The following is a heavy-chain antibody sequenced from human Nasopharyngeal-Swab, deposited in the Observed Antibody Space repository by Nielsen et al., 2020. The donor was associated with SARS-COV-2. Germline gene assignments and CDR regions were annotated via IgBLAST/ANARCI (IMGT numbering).Heavy chain of an antibody. J-gene: IGHJ4*02. CDR2: ISWDGGST. CDR3: AKDIGVRGDYFDY. CDR1: GFTFDDYT. V-gene: IGHV3-43*01. Sequence: GGSLRLSCATSGFTFDDYTMHWVRQAPGKGLEWVSLISWDGGSTYYADSVKGRFTISRDNSKNSLYLQMNSLRTEDTALYYCAKDIGVRGDYFDYWGQGTLVTVSS. D-gene: IGHD1-1*01.